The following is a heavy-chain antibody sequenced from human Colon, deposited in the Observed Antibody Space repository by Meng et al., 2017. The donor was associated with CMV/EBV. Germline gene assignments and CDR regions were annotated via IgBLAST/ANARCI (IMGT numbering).Heavy chain of an antibody. CDR3: ARTVVPAAIPISWFDP. Sequence: SISSRSYYWGWLRQPPGKGLEWIVSIYYSGSTYYHPSLKSRVTISVDTSKNQFSLKLSSVTAADTAVYYCARTVVPAAIPISWFDPWGQGTLVTVSS. D-gene: IGHD2-2*02. CDR1: SISSRSYY. J-gene: IGHJ5*02. V-gene: IGHV4-39*07. CDR2: IYYSGST.